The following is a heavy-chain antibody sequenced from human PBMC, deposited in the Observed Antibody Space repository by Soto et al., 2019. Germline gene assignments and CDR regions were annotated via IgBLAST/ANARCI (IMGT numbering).Heavy chain of an antibody. D-gene: IGHD6-13*01. CDR2: ISYDGSNK. CDR1: GFTFSSYG. J-gene: IGHJ6*01. V-gene: IGHV3-30*18. CDR3: AKDLGGIAATEFVFGMDV. Sequence: QVQLVESGGGVVQPGRSLRLSCAASGFTFSSYGMHWVRQAPGKGLEWVAVISYDGSNKYYADSVKGRFTISRDNSKNTLYLQMNSVGAEDTSGYYCAKDLGGIAATEFVFGMDVW.